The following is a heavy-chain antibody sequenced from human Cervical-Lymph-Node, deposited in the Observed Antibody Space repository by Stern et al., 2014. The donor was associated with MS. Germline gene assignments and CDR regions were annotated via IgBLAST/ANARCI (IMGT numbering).Heavy chain of an antibody. D-gene: IGHD6-13*01. CDR2: IYWDDGK. CDR3: AHRTKQQFGY. CDR1: GFSLSTSGVG. V-gene: IGHV2-5*02. Sequence: QITLKESGPTLLKPTHTLTLTSTLSGFSLSTSGVGVGWIRHPPGKPLEWLALIYWDDGKLYSPCVKSRVASTKDTTKNQVGLTMPNMDPVDTGTYFCAHRTKQQFGYWGQGTLVTVAS. J-gene: IGHJ4*02.